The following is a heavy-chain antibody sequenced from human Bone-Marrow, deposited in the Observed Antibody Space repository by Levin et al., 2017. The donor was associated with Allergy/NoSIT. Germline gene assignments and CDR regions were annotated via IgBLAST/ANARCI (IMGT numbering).Heavy chain of an antibody. CDR1: GFTFGSYA. V-gene: IGHV3-23*01. CDR3: AKQRGSGSYCDY. D-gene: IGHD3-10*01. Sequence: GGSLRLSCVASGFTFGSYAMGWVRQAPGKGLEWVSDISAGGRNTFYPNSVKGRFTISTDHSKNTMYLQMNNLRPEDTALYYCAKQRGSGSYCDYWGQGTLVTVSS. CDR2: ISAGGRNT. J-gene: IGHJ4*02.